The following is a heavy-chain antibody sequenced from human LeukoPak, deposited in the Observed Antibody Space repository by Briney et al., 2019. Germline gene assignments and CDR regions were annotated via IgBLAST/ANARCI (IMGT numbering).Heavy chain of an antibody. D-gene: IGHD2-2*01. CDR2: ISYDGSNE. CDR1: GFTFSSYG. Sequence: GGSLRLSCAAPGFTFSSYGMHWVRQAPGKGLEWVALISYDGSNEYYADSVRGRFTISRDDSKFTLYMQMNSLRAEDTAVYYCARVRAGYCTSTSCYTGMDVWGQGTTVTVSS. J-gene: IGHJ6*02. CDR3: ARVRAGYCTSTSCYTGMDV. V-gene: IGHV3-30*03.